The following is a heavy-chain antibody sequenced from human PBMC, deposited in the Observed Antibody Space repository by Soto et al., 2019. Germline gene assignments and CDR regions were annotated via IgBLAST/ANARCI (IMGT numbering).Heavy chain of an antibody. J-gene: IGHJ4*02. D-gene: IGHD3-22*01. Sequence: GASVKVSCKASGYTFTSYGISWVRQAPGQGLEWMGWISAYNGNTNYAQKLQGRVTMTTDTSTSTAYMELRSLGSDGTAVYYCAREFLAGYYYDSSGYDYWGQGTLVTVSS. CDR2: ISAYNGNT. CDR3: AREFLAGYYYDSSGYDY. CDR1: GYTFTSYG. V-gene: IGHV1-18*01.